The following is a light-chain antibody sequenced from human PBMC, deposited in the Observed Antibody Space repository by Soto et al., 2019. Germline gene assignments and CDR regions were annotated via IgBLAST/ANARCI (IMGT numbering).Light chain of an antibody. CDR2: EVS. V-gene: IGLV2-14*01. Sequence: QSVLTQPASVSGSPGQSITISCTGTSSDVGGYNYVSWYQQHPGKAPKLMIYEVSNRPSGVSNRFSGSKSGNTASLTISGLQAEDEADYYCSSYTSSSTLLVLATGPKVTVL. CDR1: SSDVGGYNY. J-gene: IGLJ1*01. CDR3: SSYTSSSTLLV.